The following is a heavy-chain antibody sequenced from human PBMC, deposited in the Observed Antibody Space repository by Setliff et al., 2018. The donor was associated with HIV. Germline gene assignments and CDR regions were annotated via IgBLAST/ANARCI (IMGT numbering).Heavy chain of an antibody. CDR2: ISANSNIM. V-gene: IGHV3-21*06. CDR1: GFNVSPYT. D-gene: IGHD4-4*01. CDR3: ARRPGNSGFDY. J-gene: IGHJ4*02. Sequence: PGGSLRLSCAASGFNVSPYTLTWVRQVPGKGLEWVSSISANSNIMHYAESVKGRFTISRDNAKSSLYLQMNNLRAADRAIYYCARRPGNSGFDYWGQGTLVTVSS.